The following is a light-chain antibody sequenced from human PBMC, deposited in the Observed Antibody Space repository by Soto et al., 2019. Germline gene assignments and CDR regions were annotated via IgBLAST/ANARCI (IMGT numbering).Light chain of an antibody. V-gene: IGLV1-51*01. Sequence: QSVLTQPPSVSAAPGQKVTISCSGSSSNIGKNYVSWYQQLPGTAPKLLIYDNNKRPSGIPDRFSGYKSGTSATLGITGLQTGDEADYYCGTWDSSLSAVVFGGGTKLTVL. J-gene: IGLJ2*01. CDR1: SSNIGKNY. CDR2: DNN. CDR3: GTWDSSLSAVV.